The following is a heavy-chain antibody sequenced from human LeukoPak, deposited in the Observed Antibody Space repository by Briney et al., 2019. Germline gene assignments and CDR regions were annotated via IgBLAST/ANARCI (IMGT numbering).Heavy chain of an antibody. V-gene: IGHV4-59*01. CDR1: GGSISSYY. CDR2: IYYSGST. D-gene: IGHD3-22*01. Sequence: SETLSLTCTVSGGSISSYYRSWIRQPPGKGLEWIGYIYYSGSTNYNPSLKSRVTISVDTSKNQFSLKLSSVTAADTAVYYYAGSGYYRELDYWGQGTLVTVSS. CDR3: AGSGYYRELDY. J-gene: IGHJ4*02.